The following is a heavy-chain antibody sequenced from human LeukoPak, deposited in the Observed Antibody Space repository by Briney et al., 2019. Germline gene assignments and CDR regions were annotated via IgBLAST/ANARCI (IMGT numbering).Heavy chain of an antibody. D-gene: IGHD2-2*02. J-gene: IGHJ4*02. CDR1: GFTFSSYS. V-gene: IGHV3-21*01. CDR2: ISSSSSYM. Sequence: GGSLRLSCAASGFTFSSYSMNWVRQAPGKGLEWVSSISSSSSYMYYADSVKGRFTISRDNAKNSLYLQMNSLRAEDTAVYYCASPGSIVVVPAAIFTYYFDYWGQGTLVTVSS. CDR3: ASPGSIVVVPAAIFTYYFDY.